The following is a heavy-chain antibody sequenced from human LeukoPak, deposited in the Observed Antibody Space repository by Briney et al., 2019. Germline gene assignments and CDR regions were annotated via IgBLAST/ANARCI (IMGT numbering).Heavy chain of an antibody. V-gene: IGHV3-21*01. CDR2: ISSSSSYI. Sequence: GGSLRLSCAASGFTFSSYGMNWVRQAPGKGLEWVSSISSSSSYIYYADSVKGRFTISRDNAKNSLYLQMNSLRAEDTAVYYCAREGKQQLTLDYWGQGTLVTVSS. J-gene: IGHJ4*02. CDR1: GFTFSSYG. D-gene: IGHD6-13*01. CDR3: AREGKQQLTLDY.